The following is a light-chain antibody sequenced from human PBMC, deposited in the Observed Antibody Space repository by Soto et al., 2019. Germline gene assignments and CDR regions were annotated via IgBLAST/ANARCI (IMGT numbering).Light chain of an antibody. V-gene: IGLV2-8*01. Sequence: QSVLTQPPSASGSPGQSVTISCTGTSSDVGGYNYVSWYQQHPGEAPKLIIYEVTKRPSGVPDRFSGSKSGNTASLTVSGLRAEDEAYYYCSSYAGSNKGVFGGGTKLTVL. CDR2: EVT. CDR3: SSYAGSNKGV. J-gene: IGLJ2*01. CDR1: SSDVGGYNY.